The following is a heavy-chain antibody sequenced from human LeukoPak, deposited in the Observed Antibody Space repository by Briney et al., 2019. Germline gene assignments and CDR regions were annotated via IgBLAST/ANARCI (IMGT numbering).Heavy chain of an antibody. CDR1: GVSISSTSFY. J-gene: IGHJ4*02. CDR2: INYSGST. CDR3: ARHPGGVQGVPYYFDY. V-gene: IGHV4-39*01. D-gene: IGHD3-10*01. Sequence: SETLSLTCTVSGVSISSTSFYWGWIRQPPGKGLEWVGSINYSGSTYYNPSLKSRVTISVDTSKNRFSLKLSPVTAADTAVYYCARHPGGVQGVPYYFDYWGQGTLVTVSS.